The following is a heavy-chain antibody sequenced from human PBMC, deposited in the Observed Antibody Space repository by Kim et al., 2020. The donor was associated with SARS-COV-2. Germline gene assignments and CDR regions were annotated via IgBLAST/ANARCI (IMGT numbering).Heavy chain of an antibody. CDR2: INPSDSST. V-gene: IGHV1-46*01. CDR3: ARSRGHYNVLTGYYSVSNDASDI. CDR1: GYTFTTYY. J-gene: IGHJ3*02. Sequence: ASVKVSCRASGYTFTTYYIHWVRQAPGQGLEWMGIINPSDSSTSYAQKFQGRVTMTRNTSASTLYMEVSSLRSDDKDVYYCARSRGHYNVLTGYYSVSNDASDIWGQGTMVTVSS. D-gene: IGHD3-9*01.